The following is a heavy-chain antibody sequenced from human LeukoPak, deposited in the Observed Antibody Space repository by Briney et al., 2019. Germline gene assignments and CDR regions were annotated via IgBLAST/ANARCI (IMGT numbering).Heavy chain of an antibody. Sequence: PSETLSLTCAVYGGSFSGYNWSWIRQPPGKGLEWIGEINHSGSTNYNPSLKSRVTISVDTSKNQFSLKLSSVTAADTAVYYCARGQRSRDIVVVPAPGHFDYWGQGTLVTVSS. D-gene: IGHD2-2*01. CDR1: GGSFSGYN. CDR2: INHSGST. CDR3: ARGQRSRDIVVVPAPGHFDY. J-gene: IGHJ4*02. V-gene: IGHV4-34*01.